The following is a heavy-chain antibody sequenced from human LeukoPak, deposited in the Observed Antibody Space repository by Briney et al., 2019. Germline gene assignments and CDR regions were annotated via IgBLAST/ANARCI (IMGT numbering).Heavy chain of an antibody. CDR2: ISHDGSNK. CDR1: GFIFSNYG. V-gene: IGHV3-30*03. Sequence: GGSLRLSCVASGFIFSNYGIHWVRQAPGKGLEWVAVISHDGSNKLYADSVKGRFTISRDNSKNTLYLQMNSLRAEDTALYYCARDLGEEGVNDAFDIWGQGTMVTVSS. J-gene: IGHJ3*02. CDR3: ARDLGEEGVNDAFDI. D-gene: IGHD2-8*01.